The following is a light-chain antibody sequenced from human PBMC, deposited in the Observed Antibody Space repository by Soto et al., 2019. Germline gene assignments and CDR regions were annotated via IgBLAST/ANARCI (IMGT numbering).Light chain of an antibody. CDR2: EVS. V-gene: IGLV2-18*02. Sequence: QSVLTQPPSVSGSPGQSVTISCTATSSDFGSYNGVSWYQQPPGTAPRLMIYEVSNRPSGVPDRFSGSKSGNTASLTISGLQAEDEANYYCSSHTSSNTYVFFGGGTKLTVL. CDR1: SSDFGSYNG. CDR3: SSHTSSNTYVF. J-gene: IGLJ2*01.